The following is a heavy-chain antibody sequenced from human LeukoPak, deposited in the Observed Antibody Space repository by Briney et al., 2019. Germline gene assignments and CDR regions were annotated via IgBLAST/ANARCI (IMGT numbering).Heavy chain of an antibody. J-gene: IGHJ4*02. CDR1: GFPSSSIR. V-gene: IGHV3-30*18. D-gene: IGHD1-1*01. CDR2: ISYDGSNK. Sequence: GGPLRPSFAPLGFPSSSIRRHWGPQAPGKGLGWVAVISYDGSNKYYADSVKGRFTISRDNSKNTLYLQMNSLRAEDTAVYYCAKDLLNCLDYWGQGTLVTVSS. CDR3: AKDLLNCLDY.